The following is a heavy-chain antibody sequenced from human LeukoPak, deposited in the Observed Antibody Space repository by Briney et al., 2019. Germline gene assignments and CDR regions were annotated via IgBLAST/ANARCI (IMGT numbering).Heavy chain of an antibody. V-gene: IGHV4-4*07. CDR1: GGSISSYY. J-gene: IGHJ4*02. CDR3: ARDLIVPDAMTGSGSYSTDY. D-gene: IGHD3-10*01. Sequence: SETLSLTCTVSGGSISSYYWSWIRQPAGKGLEWIGRIYSSGSTNYNPSLKSRVTMSVDTSKNQFSLKLSSVTAADTAVYYCARDLIVPDAMTGSGSYSTDYWGQGILATVSS. CDR2: IYSSGST.